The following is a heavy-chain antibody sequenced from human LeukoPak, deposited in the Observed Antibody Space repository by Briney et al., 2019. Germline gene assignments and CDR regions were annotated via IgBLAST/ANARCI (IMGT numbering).Heavy chain of an antibody. V-gene: IGHV3-73*01. J-gene: IGHJ4*02. CDR2: VRSKGYNYAT. Sequence: PGGSLKLSCAASGFTVSGSAMHWVRQASGKGLEWLGRVRSKGYNYATAYGASVKDRFIISRDDSKSTAYLQMSSLKGEDTAVYYCATLGETSGWYPDHWGQGTLVTVSS. CDR1: GFTVSGSA. CDR3: ATLGETSGWYPDH. D-gene: IGHD6-19*01.